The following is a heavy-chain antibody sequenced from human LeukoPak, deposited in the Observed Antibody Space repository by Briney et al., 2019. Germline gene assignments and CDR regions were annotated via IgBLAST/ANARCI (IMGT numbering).Heavy chain of an antibody. D-gene: IGHD3-10*01. CDR2: IYHSGTT. CDR3: ARSLRTAPALVGEVDP. CDR1: GGSLSGYY. J-gene: IGHJ5*02. Sequence: SETPSLTCAVSGGSLSGYYSSWIRDPPGGGEGCVGGIYHSGTTYYNPSLKSRVTMSVDTSKNQFSLRLSSVTAADTAMYYCARSLRTAPALVGEVDPWGQGTLVTVSS. V-gene: IGHV4-34*01.